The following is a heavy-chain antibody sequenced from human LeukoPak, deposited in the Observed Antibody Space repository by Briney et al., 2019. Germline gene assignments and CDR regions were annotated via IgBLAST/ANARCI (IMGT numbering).Heavy chain of an antibody. CDR3: AREYCSGGSCYYGMDV. V-gene: IGHV4-59*12. J-gene: IGHJ6*02. CDR1: GGSISNYY. Sequence: SETLSLTCTVSGGSISNYYWSWIRQSPGKGLEWIGYIYYTGNTNYNPSLESRVIISVDTSKNQFSLNLNSLTAADTAVYYCAREYCSGGSCYYGMDVWGQGTTVIVSS. CDR2: IYYTGNT. D-gene: IGHD2-15*01.